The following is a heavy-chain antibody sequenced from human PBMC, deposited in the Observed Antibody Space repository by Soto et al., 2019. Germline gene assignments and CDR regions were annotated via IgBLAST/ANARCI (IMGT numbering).Heavy chain of an antibody. V-gene: IGHV4-39*01. Sequence: QLQVQESGPGLVKPSETLSLTCTVSGGSISSSSYYWGWIRQPPGKGLEWIGSIYYSGSTYYNPSLKSRVTISVDTSKNQFSLKLSSVTAADTAVYYCATHEVYSRKIGYWGQGTLVTVSS. CDR2: IYYSGST. CDR1: GGSISSSSYY. J-gene: IGHJ4*02. D-gene: IGHD6-13*01. CDR3: ATHEVYSRKIGY.